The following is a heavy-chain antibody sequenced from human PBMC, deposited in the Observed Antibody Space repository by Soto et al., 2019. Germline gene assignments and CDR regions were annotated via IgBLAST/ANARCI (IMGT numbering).Heavy chain of an antibody. D-gene: IGHD3-3*01. V-gene: IGHV1-2*04. CDR1: GYTFTSYG. Sequence: ASVKVSCKXSGYTFTSYGISWVRQAPGQGLEWMGWINPNSGGTNYAQKFQGWVTMTRDTSISTAYMELSRLRSDDTAVYYCARGTYYDFWSGYQNLYYYYGMDVWGQGTTVTVSS. CDR2: INPNSGGT. CDR3: ARGTYYDFWSGYQNLYYYYGMDV. J-gene: IGHJ6*02.